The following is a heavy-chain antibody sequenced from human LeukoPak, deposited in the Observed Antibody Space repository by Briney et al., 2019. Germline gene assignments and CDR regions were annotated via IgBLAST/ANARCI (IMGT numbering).Heavy chain of an antibody. CDR3: AKWGGVAPAAGKYFDY. V-gene: IGHV3-23*01. J-gene: IGHJ4*02. CDR2: ISGSGGST. CDR1: GFTFSSYA. D-gene: IGHD2-2*01. Sequence: GGSLRLSCAASGFTFSSYAMSWVRQAPGKGLEWVSGISGSGGSTYYADSVKGRCTTSRDNSKNTLYLQMNSLRAEDTAVYYCAKWGGVAPAAGKYFDYWGQGTLVTVSS.